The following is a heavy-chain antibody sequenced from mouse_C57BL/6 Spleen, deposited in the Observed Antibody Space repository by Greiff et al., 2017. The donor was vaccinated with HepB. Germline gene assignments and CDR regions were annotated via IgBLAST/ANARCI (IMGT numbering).Heavy chain of an antibody. CDR3: ARDDEDLLRGFAD. Sequence: EVKLVESGGGLVKPGGSLKLSCAASGFTFSSYAMSWVRQTPEKRLEWVATISDGGSYTYYPDNVKGRFTISRDNAKNNLYLQMSHLKSEDTAMYYCARDDEDLLRGFADWGQGPLVSVYA. D-gene: IGHD2-3*01. CDR2: ISDGGSYT. V-gene: IGHV5-4*01. J-gene: IGHJ3*01. CDR1: GFTFSSYA.